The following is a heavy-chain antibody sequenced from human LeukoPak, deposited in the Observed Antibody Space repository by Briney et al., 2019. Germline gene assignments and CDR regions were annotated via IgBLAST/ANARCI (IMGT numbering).Heavy chain of an antibody. V-gene: IGHV3-30*02. CDR3: AKDSSDYYFDY. D-gene: IGHD3-22*01. CDR2: IWYDEITK. J-gene: IGHJ4*02. CDR1: GFTFRSYG. Sequence: GGSLRLSCVASGFTFRSYGIHWVRQAPGKGLEWLAFIWYDEITKNYADSVKGRFTISRDNSKNTLYVQMNSLRPDDTAVYYCAKDSSDYYFDYWGQGTLVTVSS.